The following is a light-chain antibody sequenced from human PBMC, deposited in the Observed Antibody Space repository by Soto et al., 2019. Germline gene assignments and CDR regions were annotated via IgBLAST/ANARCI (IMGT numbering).Light chain of an antibody. J-gene: IGLJ1*01. CDR2: EGS. CDR1: RSDVGSYNL. V-gene: IGLV2-23*03. Sequence: QSALTQPACVSGSPGQSITISCTGTRSDVGSYNLVSWYQQHPGKAPKLMIYEGSKRPSGVSNRFSGSKSGNTASLTISGLQAEDEADYYCCSYAGSSTFFYVFGTGTKVTVL. CDR3: CSYAGSSTFFYV.